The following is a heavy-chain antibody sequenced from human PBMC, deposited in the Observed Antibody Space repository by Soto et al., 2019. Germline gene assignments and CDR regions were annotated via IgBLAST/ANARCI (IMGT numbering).Heavy chain of an antibody. J-gene: IGHJ4*02. CDR3: ARPTLSGQMVDC. Sequence: EVQLVESGGGLVQPGGSLRVSCAASGFTFSRYSMNWVRQAPGKGLEWVSYISDSGGTIFYADSVKGRFTISRDNAKNSLYLQMDSLRAEDAAVYYCARPTLSGQMVDCWGQGTLVTVSS. CDR2: ISDSGGTI. CDR1: GFTFSRYS. V-gene: IGHV3-48*01. D-gene: IGHD2-8*01.